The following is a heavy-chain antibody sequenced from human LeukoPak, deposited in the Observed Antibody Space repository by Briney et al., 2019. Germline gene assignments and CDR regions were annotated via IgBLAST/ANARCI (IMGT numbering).Heavy chain of an antibody. V-gene: IGHV1-18*01. Sequence: ASVKVSCKASGYTFTSYGISWVRQSPGQGLEWMGWISAYNGNTNYAQKLQGRVTMTTDTSTSTDYMELRSLRSDDTAVYYCARDCSSTSCYDNYYYGMDVWGQGTTVTVSS. D-gene: IGHD2-2*01. CDR1: GYTFTSYG. J-gene: IGHJ6*02. CDR2: ISAYNGNT. CDR3: ARDCSSTSCYDNYYYGMDV.